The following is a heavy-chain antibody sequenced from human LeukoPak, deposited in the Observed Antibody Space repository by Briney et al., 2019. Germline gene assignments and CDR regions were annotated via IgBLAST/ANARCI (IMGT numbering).Heavy chain of an antibody. D-gene: IGHD6-13*01. Sequence: QLGGSLRLSCAASGFTFSSYAMSWVRQAPGRGLEWVSAISGSGGSTYYADSVKGRFTISRDNSKNTLYLQMNSLRAEDTAVYYCAKNRQLALAEYFQHWGQGTLVTVSS. CDR1: GFTFSSYA. CDR3: AKNRQLALAEYFQH. CDR2: ISGSGGST. V-gene: IGHV3-23*01. J-gene: IGHJ1*01.